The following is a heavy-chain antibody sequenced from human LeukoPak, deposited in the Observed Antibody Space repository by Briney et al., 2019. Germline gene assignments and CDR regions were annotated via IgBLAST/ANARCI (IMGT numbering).Heavy chain of an antibody. CDR3: ARDFAARIGYYDSSGYLGGLDP. D-gene: IGHD3-22*01. CDR2: IIPMLGTP. Sequence: ASVKVSCKTSGGTFNTYAISWVRQAPGQGLEWMGGIIPMLGTPNYAQKLQGRVRITADESTSTVYMELSSLRSADTAVYYCARDFAARIGYYDSSGYLGGLDPWGQGTLVTVSS. J-gene: IGHJ5*02. CDR1: GGTFNTYA. V-gene: IGHV1-69*01.